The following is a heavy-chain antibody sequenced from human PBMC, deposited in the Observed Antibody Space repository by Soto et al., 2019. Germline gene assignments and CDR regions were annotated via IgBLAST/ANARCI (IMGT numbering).Heavy chain of an antibody. CDR1: WFPFCRHC. D-gene: IGHD6-13*01. CDR2: ISGSGGST. V-gene: IGHV3-23*01. J-gene: IGHJ4*02. CDR3: AKEVWSAAGTLFWDY. Sequence: GSLRLSCCAPWFPFCRHCIGLVRQASGKGLEWVSAISGSGGSTYYADSVKGRFTISRGNSKNTLYLQMNSLRAEDTAVYYCAKEVWSAAGTLFWDYWGQGTLVTVSS.